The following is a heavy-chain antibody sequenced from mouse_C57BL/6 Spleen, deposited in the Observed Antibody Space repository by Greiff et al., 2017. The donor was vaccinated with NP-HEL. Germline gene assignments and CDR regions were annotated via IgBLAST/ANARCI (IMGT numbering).Heavy chain of an antibody. CDR3: AREGYSNRAWFAY. CDR1: GYSITSGYY. J-gene: IGHJ3*01. V-gene: IGHV3-6*01. CDR2: ISYDGSN. D-gene: IGHD2-5*01. Sequence: EVKVEESGPGLVKPSQSLSLTCSVTGYSITSGYYWNWIRQFPGNKLEWMGYISYDGSNNYNPSLKYRISITRDTSKNQFFLKLNSVTTEDTATYYCAREGYSNRAWFAYWGQGTLVTVSA.